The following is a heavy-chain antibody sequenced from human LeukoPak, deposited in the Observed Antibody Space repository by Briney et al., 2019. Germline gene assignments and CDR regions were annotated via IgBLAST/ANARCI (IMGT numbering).Heavy chain of an antibody. V-gene: IGHV4-59*01. CDR1: GGSISSYY. CDR2: IHYSGNT. J-gene: IGHJ4*02. Sequence: ETLSLTCTVSGGSISSYYWSWIRQPPGKGLEWIGKGLEWIGYIHYSGNTNYNPSLKSRVTISVDTSKNQFSLKLSSVTAADTAVYYCARMRSDLITTVTYFDYWGQGTLVTVSS. CDR3: ARMRSDLITTVTYFDY. D-gene: IGHD4-17*01.